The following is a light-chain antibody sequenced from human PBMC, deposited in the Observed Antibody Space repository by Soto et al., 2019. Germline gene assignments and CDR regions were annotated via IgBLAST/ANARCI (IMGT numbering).Light chain of an antibody. CDR1: QSVSSY. J-gene: IGKJ4*01. V-gene: IGKV3-11*01. Sequence: EIVLTQSPATLSLSPGERATLSCRASQSVSSYLAWYQQKPGQPPRLLIYDASTRATGIPARFSGSGSWTEFSLTISSLEPEDFAVYYCQQRSNWPPLTFGGGTKVEIK. CDR3: QQRSNWPPLT. CDR2: DAS.